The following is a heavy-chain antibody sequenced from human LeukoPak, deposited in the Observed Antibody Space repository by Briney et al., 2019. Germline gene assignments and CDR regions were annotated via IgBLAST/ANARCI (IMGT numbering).Heavy chain of an antibody. D-gene: IGHD3-22*01. CDR1: GFTFSSYG. Sequence: GRSLRLSCAASGFTFSSYGVHWVRQAPGKGLEWVAVISYDGSNKYYADSVKGRFTISRDNSKNTLYLQMNSLRAEDTAVYYCARDHYYDSSGYYRPFDYWGQGTLVTVSS. CDR2: ISYDGSNK. V-gene: IGHV3-30*03. J-gene: IGHJ4*02. CDR3: ARDHYYDSSGYYRPFDY.